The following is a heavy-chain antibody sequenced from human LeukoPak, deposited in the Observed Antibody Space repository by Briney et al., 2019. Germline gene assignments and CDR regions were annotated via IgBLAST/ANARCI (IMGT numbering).Heavy chain of an antibody. CDR1: GGSISSGDYY. CDR2: IYYSGST. CDR3: ARVIAAEYAFDI. J-gene: IGHJ3*02. D-gene: IGHD6-13*01. V-gene: IGHV4-30-4*01. Sequence: SETLSLTCTVPGGSISSGDYYWSWIRQPPGKGLEWIGYIYYSGSTYYNPSLKSRVTISVDTSKNQFSLKLSSVTAADTAVYYCARVIAAEYAFDIWGQGTMVTVSS.